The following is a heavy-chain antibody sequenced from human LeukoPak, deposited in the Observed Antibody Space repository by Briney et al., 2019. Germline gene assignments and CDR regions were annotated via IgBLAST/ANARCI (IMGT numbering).Heavy chain of an antibody. CDR2: IYYSGST. Sequence: SETLSLTCTVSGGSISGYYWSWIRQPPGKGLEWIGYIYYSGSTNYNPSLKSRVTISVDTSKNQFSLKLSSVTAADTAVYYCARQSTMTTVDYWGQGTLVTVSS. D-gene: IGHD4-17*01. CDR3: ARQSTMTTVDY. J-gene: IGHJ4*02. CDR1: GGSISGYY. V-gene: IGHV4-59*08.